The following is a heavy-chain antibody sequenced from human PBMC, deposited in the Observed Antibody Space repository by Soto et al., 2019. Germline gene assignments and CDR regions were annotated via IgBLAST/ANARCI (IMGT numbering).Heavy chain of an antibody. CDR1: GYTFTSYA. V-gene: IGHV1-3*01. Sequence: ASVKVSCKASGYTFTSYAMHWVRQAPGQRLEWMGWINAGNGNTKYSQKFQGRVTITRDTSASTAYMELSSLRSEDAAVYYCAREADGVCCRYWGQGTLVTVSS. D-gene: IGHD2-8*01. CDR2: INAGNGNT. J-gene: IGHJ4*02. CDR3: AREADGVCCRY.